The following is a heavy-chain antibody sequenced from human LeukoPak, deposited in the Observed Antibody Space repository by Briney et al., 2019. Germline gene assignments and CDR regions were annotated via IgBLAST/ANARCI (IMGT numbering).Heavy chain of an antibody. CDR3: ARDAPRGLDY. Sequence: GRSLRLSCAASGFTFDDYAMHWVRQGPGKGLEWVSGINWNSNYIGYADSVKGRFTITRDNAKNSLYLQMNSLRAEGTAVYYCARDAPRGLDYWGQGTLVTVSS. V-gene: IGHV3-9*01. D-gene: IGHD6-25*01. CDR2: INWNSNYI. J-gene: IGHJ4*02. CDR1: GFTFDDYA.